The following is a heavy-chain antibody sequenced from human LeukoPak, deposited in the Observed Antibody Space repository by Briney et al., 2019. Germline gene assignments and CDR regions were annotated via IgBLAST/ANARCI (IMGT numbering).Heavy chain of an antibody. J-gene: IGHJ4*02. CDR1: GDSLSSSTCN. CDR2: ISQSGNS. V-gene: IGHV4-30-2*01. Sequence: ASETLSLTCKVSGDSLSSSTCNWSWIRQPPGKGLEWIGYISQSGNSYFTPSLKSRATISVDRSKNQFSLTLTSVTAADTAVYYCARDQADYDTPDHFDYWGKGTLVTVSS. CDR3: ARDQADYDTPDHFDY. D-gene: IGHD3-22*01.